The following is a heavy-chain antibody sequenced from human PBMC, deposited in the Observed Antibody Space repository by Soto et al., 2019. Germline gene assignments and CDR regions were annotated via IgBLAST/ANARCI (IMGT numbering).Heavy chain of an antibody. CDR2: VKSKADGGSG. CDR1: GFPFNNAW. Sequence: GGSLILSCTASGFPFNNAWINWVRQVPGKGLEWVGRVKSKADGGSGDYAAPVKGRFVVSRDDSKDIVYLQMNSLKIEDTGVYYCTTDSRTTLPEIRFDYWGHGTQVTVSS. J-gene: IGHJ4*01. D-gene: IGHD1-26*01. CDR3: TTDSRTTLPEIRFDY. V-gene: IGHV3-15*07.